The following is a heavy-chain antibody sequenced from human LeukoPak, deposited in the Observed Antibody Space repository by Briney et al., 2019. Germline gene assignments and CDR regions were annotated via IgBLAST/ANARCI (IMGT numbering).Heavy chain of an antibody. CDR2: IYYSGST. Sequence: PSETLSLTCTVSGGSISSSSYYWGWIRQPPGKGLEWIGSIYYSGSTYYNPSLKSRVTISVDTSKNQFSLKLSSVTATDTAVYYCARQDRGSPPPWGQGTLVTVSS. J-gene: IGHJ5*02. D-gene: IGHD2-15*01. V-gene: IGHV4-39*01. CDR1: GGSISSSSYY. CDR3: ARQDRGSPPP.